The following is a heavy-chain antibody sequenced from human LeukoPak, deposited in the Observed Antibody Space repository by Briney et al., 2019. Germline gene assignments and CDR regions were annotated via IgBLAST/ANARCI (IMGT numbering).Heavy chain of an antibody. CDR3: ARQLAFSPGYYYGMDV. D-gene: IGHD6-6*01. CDR1: GYTFTSYD. J-gene: IGHJ6*02. Sequence: GASVKVSCKASGYTFTSYDINWVRQATGQGLEWMGWMNPNSGNTGYAQKFQGRVTMTRNTSISTAYMELSSLRSEDTAVYYCARQLAFSPGYYYGMDVWGQGTTVTVSS. CDR2: MNPNSGNT. V-gene: IGHV1-8*01.